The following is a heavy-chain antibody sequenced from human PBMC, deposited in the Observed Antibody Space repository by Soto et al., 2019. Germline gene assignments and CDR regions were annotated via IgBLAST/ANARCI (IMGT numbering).Heavy chain of an antibody. D-gene: IGHD3-10*01. CDR1: GFPFRSSS. CDR3: ARDLGEVSAF. V-gene: IGHV3-21*01. J-gene: IGHJ4*02. Sequence: GGSLRLSCAASGFPFRSSSMNWVRQAPGKGLEWLSSISSSSYYISYADSVQGRFTISRDNAKNSLYLQMNSLRAEDTAVYYCARDLGEVSAFWGQGTPVTVS. CDR2: ISSSSYYI.